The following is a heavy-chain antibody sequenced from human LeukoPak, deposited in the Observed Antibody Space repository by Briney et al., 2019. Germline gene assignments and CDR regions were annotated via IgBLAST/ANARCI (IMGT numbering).Heavy chain of an antibody. Sequence: GGSLRLSCAASGFTFNSYSMNWVRQAPGKGLEWVSYISSSSSTIYYADSVKGRFTISRDNAKNSLYLQMNSLRAEDTAVYYCARGYDYYGMDVWGQGTTVTVSS. V-gene: IGHV3-48*04. CDR1: GFTFNSYS. J-gene: IGHJ6*02. CDR3: ARGYDYYGMDV. D-gene: IGHD3-16*01. CDR2: ISSSSSTI.